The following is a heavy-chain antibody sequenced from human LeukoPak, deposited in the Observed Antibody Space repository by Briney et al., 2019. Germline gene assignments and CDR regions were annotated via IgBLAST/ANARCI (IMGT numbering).Heavy chain of an antibody. CDR1: GGSISSGDYY. J-gene: IGHJ3*02. Sequence: PSQTLSLTCTVSGGSISSGDYYWSWIRQPPGKGLEWIGYIYYSGSTYYNPSLKSRVTISVDTSKNQFSLKLSSVTAADTAVYYCARDSSGGVWFGEKNLFDIWGRGTMVTVSS. V-gene: IGHV4-30-4*08. D-gene: IGHD3-10*01. CDR3: ARDSSGGVWFGEKNLFDI. CDR2: IYYSGST.